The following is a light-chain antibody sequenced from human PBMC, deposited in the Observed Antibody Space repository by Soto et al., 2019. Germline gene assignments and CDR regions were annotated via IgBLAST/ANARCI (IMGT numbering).Light chain of an antibody. CDR2: GAS. J-gene: IGKJ1*01. CDR3: QQYGRT. CDR1: QSVSSSY. V-gene: IGKV3-20*01. Sequence: EIVLTQSPGTLSLSPGEIATLSCSASQSVSSSYLAWYQQKPGQAPRLLIYGASSRATGIPDRFSGSGSGTDFTLTISRLEPEDFAVYYCQQYGRTFGQGTKVDI.